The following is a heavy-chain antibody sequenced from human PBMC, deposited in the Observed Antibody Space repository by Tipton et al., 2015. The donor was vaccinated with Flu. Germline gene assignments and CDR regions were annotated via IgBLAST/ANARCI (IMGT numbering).Heavy chain of an antibody. V-gene: IGHV4-59*01. CDR2: SYCTGIT. Sequence: TLSLTCTVSGGSISGYYWTWLRQPPGRRLEWIGYSYCTGITNYNPSLKSRVTISVDTSRNQFSLKLTSVTAADTAVYYCAKAPHSGWYFDLWGRGTLVTVSS. D-gene: IGHD3-10*01. CDR3: AKAPHSGWYFDL. J-gene: IGHJ2*01. CDR1: GGSISGYY.